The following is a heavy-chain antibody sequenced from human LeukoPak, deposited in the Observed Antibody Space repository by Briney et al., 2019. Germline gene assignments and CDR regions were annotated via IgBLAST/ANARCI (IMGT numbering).Heavy chain of an antibody. Sequence: GRSLRLFCAASGFTFSSYGMHCVRQAPGKGLEWVAVIWYDGSNKYYADSVKGRFTISRDNSKKTLYLQMNSLRAEDTAVYYCARDFGSYYGYFDYWGQGTLVTVSS. CDR1: GFTFSSYG. CDR2: IWYDGSNK. J-gene: IGHJ4*02. D-gene: IGHD1-26*01. V-gene: IGHV3-33*01. CDR3: ARDFGSYYGYFDY.